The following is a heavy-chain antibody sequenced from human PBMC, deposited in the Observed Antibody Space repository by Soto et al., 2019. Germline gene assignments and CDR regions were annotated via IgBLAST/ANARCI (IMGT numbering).Heavy chain of an antibody. J-gene: IGHJ2*01. D-gene: IGHD3-9*01. Sequence: QEQLVESGGGVVRPGKSLRFSCEASGFNFTYNAMHWVRQAPGKGLEWVAVISFNGRKKFYARSVKGRFTISRDNSKNTLYLQINNLRPGDTAVYYCARDWLRRDDILTPSWNFNLWGQGTLVTAS. CDR3: ARDWLRRDDILTPSWNFNL. V-gene: IGHV3-30*04. CDR1: GFNFTYNA. CDR2: ISFNGRKK.